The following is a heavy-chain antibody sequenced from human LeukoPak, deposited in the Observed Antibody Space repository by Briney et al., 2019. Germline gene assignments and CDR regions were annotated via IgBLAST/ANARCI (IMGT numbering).Heavy chain of an antibody. J-gene: IGHJ6*03. CDR1: GFTFSNYA. CDR3: ARGLTYNYDGSGYSYGDYYHMDV. CDR2: ISGSDGST. V-gene: IGHV3-23*01. D-gene: IGHD3-22*01. Sequence: SGGSLRLSCAASGFTFSNYAMTWVRQAPGKGLEWVSTISGSDGSTYYADSVKGRFTIFRDDSKNTLYLQMNSLRAEDTAFYYCARGLTYNYDGSGYSYGDYYHMDVWGKGTTVTVSS.